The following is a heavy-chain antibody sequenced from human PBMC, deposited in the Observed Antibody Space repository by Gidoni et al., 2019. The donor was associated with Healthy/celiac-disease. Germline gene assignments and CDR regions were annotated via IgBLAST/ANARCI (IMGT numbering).Heavy chain of an antibody. V-gene: IGHV3-48*01. J-gene: IGHJ4*02. CDR1: GFTFSDYS. CDR2: ISTSSSTI. CDR3: ARGDDYDILTGYYSDY. Sequence: EVQLVESGGGLVQPGGSLSLSCAASGFTFSDYSMNWVRQAPGKGREWVSYISTSSSTINYADSVKGRFTISRDNAKNSLYLQMNSLRAEDTAVYYCARGDDYDILTGYYSDYWGQGTLVTVSS. D-gene: IGHD3-9*01.